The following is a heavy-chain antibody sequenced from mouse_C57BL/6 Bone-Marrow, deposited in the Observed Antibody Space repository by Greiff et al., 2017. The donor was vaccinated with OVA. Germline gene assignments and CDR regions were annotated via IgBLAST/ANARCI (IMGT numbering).Heavy chain of an antibody. CDR2: IWSGGST. D-gene: IGHD2-5*01. CDR3: ARKVGSNYPYYAMDY. V-gene: IGHV2-2*01. Sequence: QVQLQQSGPGLVQPSQSLSITCTVSGISLTSYGVHWVRQSPGKGLEWLGVIWSGGSTDYNAAFISRLSISKDNSKSQVFFKMNSLQADDTAIYYCARKVGSNYPYYAMDYWGQGTSVTVSS. J-gene: IGHJ4*01. CDR1: GISLTSYG.